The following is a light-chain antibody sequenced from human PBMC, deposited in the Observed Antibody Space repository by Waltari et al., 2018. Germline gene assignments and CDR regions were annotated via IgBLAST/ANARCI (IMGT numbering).Light chain of an antibody. CDR1: QSIFYSPNNTNY. CDR2: WAS. V-gene: IGKV4-1*01. J-gene: IGKJ2*01. CDR3: QQYYSIPYT. Sequence: EIVMTQSPDSLAVSLRERSNINCKSSQSIFYSPNNTNYLAWYQQKPGQPPKLIIYWASTRESGVPDRFSGSGSGTDFTLTISSLQAEDVAVYYCQQYYSIPYTFGQGTKLEIK.